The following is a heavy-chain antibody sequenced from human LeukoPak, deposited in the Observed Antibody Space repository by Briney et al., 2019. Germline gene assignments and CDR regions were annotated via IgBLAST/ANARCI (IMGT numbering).Heavy chain of an antibody. J-gene: IGHJ4*02. CDR3: ARATDYDFWSGYYRCFDY. V-gene: IGHV4-30-2*01. D-gene: IGHD3-3*01. CDR2: IYHSGST. Sequence: SETLSLTCTVSGGSISSGGYYWSWIRQPPGKGLEWIGYIYHSGSTYYNPSLKSRVTLSVDRSKNQFSLKLSSVTAADTAVHYCARATDYDFWSGYYRCFDYWGQGTLVTVSS. CDR1: GGSISSGGYY.